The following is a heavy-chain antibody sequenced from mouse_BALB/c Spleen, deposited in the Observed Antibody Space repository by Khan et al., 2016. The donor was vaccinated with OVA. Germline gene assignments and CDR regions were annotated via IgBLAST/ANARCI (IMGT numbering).Heavy chain of an antibody. D-gene: IGHD1-2*01. CDR1: GYTFTSYV. V-gene: IGHV1S136*01. Sequence: VQLKQSGPELVKPGASVKMSCKASGYTFTSYVMHWVKQKPGQGLEWIGYFNPYNDGTKYNEKFKGKATLTSDKSSSTAYMDLSSLTSEDSAVYYCARNHYYGYGFAYWGQGTLVTVSA. J-gene: IGHJ3*01. CDR3: ARNHYYGYGFAY. CDR2: FNPYNDGT.